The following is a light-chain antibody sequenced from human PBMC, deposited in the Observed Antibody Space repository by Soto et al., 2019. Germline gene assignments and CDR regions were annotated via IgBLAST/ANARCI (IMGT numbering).Light chain of an antibody. CDR3: AAWDYSLSGLV. CDR1: SSNIGSNY. J-gene: IGLJ1*01. Sequence: QSVLTQPPSASGTPGQRVTISCSGSSSNIGSNYVYWYQQLPGTAPKLLIYSNNQRPSGVPGRFSGSKSGTSASLAISGLRFEDEADYYCAAWDYSLSGLVFGTGTQLTVL. CDR2: SNN. V-gene: IGLV1-47*02.